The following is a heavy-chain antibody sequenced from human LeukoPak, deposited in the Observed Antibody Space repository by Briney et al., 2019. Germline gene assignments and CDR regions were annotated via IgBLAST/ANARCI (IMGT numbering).Heavy chain of an antibody. J-gene: IGHJ4*02. CDR2: ISWNSGSI. CDR3: AGGYSYGYY. CDR1: GFTFDDYA. D-gene: IGHD5-18*01. Sequence: PGRSLRLSCAASGFTFDDYAMHWVRQAPGKGLEWVSGISWNSGSIGYADSVKGRFTISRDNAKNSLYLQMNSLRAEDTAVYYCAGGYSYGYYWGQGTLVTVSS. V-gene: IGHV3-9*01.